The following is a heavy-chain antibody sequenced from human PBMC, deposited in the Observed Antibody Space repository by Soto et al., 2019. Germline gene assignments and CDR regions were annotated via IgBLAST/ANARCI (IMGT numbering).Heavy chain of an antibody. CDR2: VYYRGRS. D-gene: IGHD4-17*01. CDR3: VSQRTTVPTQAYFDY. Sequence: SETLSLTCTVSGGSVTNSSYYWGWVRQSPGKGLEWIGSVYYRGRSYSKSSVKSRVTISVDTSKNRFSLSLNSVTASDTAVYFCVSQRTTVPTQAYFDYWGPGALVTVSS. V-gene: IGHV4-39*01. CDR1: GGSVTNSSYY. J-gene: IGHJ4*02.